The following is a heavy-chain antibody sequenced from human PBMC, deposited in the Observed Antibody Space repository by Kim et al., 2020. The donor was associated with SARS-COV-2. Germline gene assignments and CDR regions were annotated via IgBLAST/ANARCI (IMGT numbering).Heavy chain of an antibody. CDR2: IYYSGST. J-gene: IGHJ4*02. D-gene: IGHD5-12*01. CDR3: ARHDPQWLRFESYFDY. CDR1: GGSISSSSYY. V-gene: IGHV4-39*01. Sequence: SETLSLTCTVSGGSISSSSYYWGWIRQPPGKGLEWIGSIYYSGSTYYNQSLRSRVTISVDTSKNQFSLKLSSVTAADTAVYYCARHDPQWLRFESYFDYWGQGTLVTVSS.